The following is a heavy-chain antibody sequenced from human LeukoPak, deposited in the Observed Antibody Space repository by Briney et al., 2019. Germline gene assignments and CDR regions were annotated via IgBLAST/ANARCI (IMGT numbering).Heavy chain of an antibody. J-gene: IGHJ3*02. V-gene: IGHV4-59*11. CDR2: IYYSGTT. D-gene: IGHD3-22*01. Sequence: RSETLSLTCSVSSGSISFHYWSWIRQPPGKGLEWLGFIYYSGTTRYNPSLRGRVTMSADTSKNHFSLKLTSVTAADTAVYYCARLLNNDRSGDPDTFDIWGQGTMVTVSS. CDR1: SGSISFHY. CDR3: ARLLNNDRSGDPDTFDI.